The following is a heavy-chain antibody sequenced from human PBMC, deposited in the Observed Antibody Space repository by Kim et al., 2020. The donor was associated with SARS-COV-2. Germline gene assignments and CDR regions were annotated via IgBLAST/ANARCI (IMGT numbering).Heavy chain of an antibody. D-gene: IGHD1-26*01. V-gene: IGHV3-11*03. CDR1: GFTFSDYY. J-gene: IGHJ5*02. CDR2: ISSSSSYT. Sequence: GGSLRLSCAASGFTFSDYYMSWIRQAPGKGLEWVSYISSSSSYTNYADSVKGRFTISRDNAKNSLYLQMNSLRAEDTAVYYYATRAKKWELLGSWGQGTLVTVSS. CDR3: ATRAKKWELLGS.